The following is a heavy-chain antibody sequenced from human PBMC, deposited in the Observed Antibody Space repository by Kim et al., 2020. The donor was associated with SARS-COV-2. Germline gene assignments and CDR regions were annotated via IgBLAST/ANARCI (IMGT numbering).Heavy chain of an antibody. V-gene: IGHV3-23*01. D-gene: IGHD3-9*01. J-gene: IGHJ4*02. Sequence: YWKCRITISRAKSKNTLYLQMNSLRAEDTAVYYCARGGLRYFDWLAVFDYWGQGTLVTVSS. CDR3: ARGGLRYFDWLAVFDY.